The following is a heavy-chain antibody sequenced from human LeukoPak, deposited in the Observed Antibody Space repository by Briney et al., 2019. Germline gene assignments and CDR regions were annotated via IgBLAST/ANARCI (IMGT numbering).Heavy chain of an antibody. V-gene: IGHV4-34*01. CDR3: ARGQVTDWNYDY. CDR1: GGSFSGYY. Sequence: PSETLSLTCAVYGGSFSGYYWSWIRQPPGKGLEWIGEINHSGSTNYNPSLKSRVTISVDTSKNQLSLKLSSVTAADTAVYYCARGQVTDWNYDYWGQGTLVTVSS. D-gene: IGHD1-7*01. J-gene: IGHJ4*02. CDR2: INHSGST.